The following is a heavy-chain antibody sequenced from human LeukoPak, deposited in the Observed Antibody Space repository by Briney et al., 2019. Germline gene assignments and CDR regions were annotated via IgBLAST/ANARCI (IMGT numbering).Heavy chain of an antibody. CDR2: ISSSSSYI. CDR3: AXDIXYSXXXXGSXAXXI. V-gene: IGHV3-21*04. D-gene: IGHD5-12*01. CDR1: GFTFSSYS. Sequence: GGSLRLSCAASGFTFSSYSMNWVRQAPGKGLEWVSSISSSSSYIYYADSVKGRFTISRDNAKNSLYLQMNSLRAEDMALYYCAXDIXYSXXXXGSXAXXIWGQGT. J-gene: IGHJ3*02.